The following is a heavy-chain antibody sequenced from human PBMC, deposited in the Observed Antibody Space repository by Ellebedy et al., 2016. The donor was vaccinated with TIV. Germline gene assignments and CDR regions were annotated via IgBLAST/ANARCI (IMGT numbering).Heavy chain of an antibody. CDR3: VGFGVFNL. Sequence: GESLKISCAASGFNFNGYAMSWVRQVAGKGLEWLSDISASGTATYYADSVKGRFTVSRDNSKNTLYLQMDGLRVDDSAVYYCVGFGVFNLWGQGAPVTVSS. CDR1: GFNFNGYA. D-gene: IGHD3-3*01. CDR2: ISASGTAT. V-gene: IGHV3-23*01. J-gene: IGHJ5*02.